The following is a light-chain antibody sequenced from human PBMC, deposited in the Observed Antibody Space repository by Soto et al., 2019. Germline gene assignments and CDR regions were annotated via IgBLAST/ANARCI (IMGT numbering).Light chain of an antibody. V-gene: IGKV3-11*01. J-gene: IGKJ3*01. CDR2: DAS. CDR3: QQRSNSPLCT. Sequence: EIVLTQSPATLSLSPGERVTLSCRASQSVSSYLAWYQQKPGQAPRLLIYDASNRASGIPARFSGSGSGTDFTLTISSLEPEDFAVYYCQQRSNSPLCTFGPGTKVDIK. CDR1: QSVSSY.